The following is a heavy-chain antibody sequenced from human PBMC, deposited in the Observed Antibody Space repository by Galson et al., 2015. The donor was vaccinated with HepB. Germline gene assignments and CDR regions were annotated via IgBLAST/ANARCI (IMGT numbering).Heavy chain of an antibody. Sequence: ETLSLTCTVSGGSITNSYWSWIRQPPGKGLEWIGYISHSGSTTYNPSLKSRVTISVHTSKNQFSLRLSSVTAADTATYYCAYDSSGYFYYYGLDVWGQGTTVTVSS. CDR3: AYDSSGYFYYYGLDV. D-gene: IGHD3-22*01. CDR2: ISHSGST. V-gene: IGHV4-59*01. CDR1: GGSITNSY. J-gene: IGHJ6*02.